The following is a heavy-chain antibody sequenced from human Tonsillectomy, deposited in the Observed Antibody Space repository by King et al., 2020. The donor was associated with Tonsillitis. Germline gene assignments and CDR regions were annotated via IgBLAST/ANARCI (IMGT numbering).Heavy chain of an antibody. CDR2: MNPNSGNT. Sequence: VQLVESGAEVKKPGASVKVSCTASGYTFTSHDINWVRQATGQGLEWMGWMNPNSGNTGYAQKFQGRVTMTRNTSIRTAYMELSSLRSEDTAVYYGARTGEWDYYDSSGSSYYYYGMDDWGQGTTVTVSS. CDR1: GYTFTSHD. CDR3: ARTGEWDYYDSSGSSYYYYGMDD. V-gene: IGHV1-8*02. D-gene: IGHD3-22*01. J-gene: IGHJ6*02.